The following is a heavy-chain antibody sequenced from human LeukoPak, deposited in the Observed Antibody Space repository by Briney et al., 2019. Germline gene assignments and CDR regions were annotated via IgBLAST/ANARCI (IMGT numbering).Heavy chain of an antibody. V-gene: IGHV4-38-2*02. CDR2: IYHSGST. J-gene: IGHJ5*02. D-gene: IGHD2-2*01. CDR1: GYSISSGYY. CDR3: AREGYCSSTSCYGNWFDP. Sequence: PSETLSLTCAVSGYSISSGYYWGWIRQPPGKGLEWIGSIYHSGSTYYNPSLKSRVTMSVDTSKNQFSLKLSSVTAADTAVYYCAREGYCSSTSCYGNWFDPWGQGTLVTVSS.